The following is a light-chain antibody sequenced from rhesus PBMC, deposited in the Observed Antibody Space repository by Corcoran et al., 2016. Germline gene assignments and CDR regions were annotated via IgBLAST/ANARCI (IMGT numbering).Light chain of an antibody. CDR2: DAS. CDR3: QQYSNWLT. J-gene: IGKJ4*01. CDR1: QSVSSS. Sequence: EIVLTQSPATLSLSPGERATLSCRASQSVSSSLAWYQQKPGQAPRHLLYDASSRATGIPDRFSGSGCGTDFTLTISRLEPEDVGVYYCQQYSNWLTFGGGTKVELK. V-gene: IGKV3-35*01.